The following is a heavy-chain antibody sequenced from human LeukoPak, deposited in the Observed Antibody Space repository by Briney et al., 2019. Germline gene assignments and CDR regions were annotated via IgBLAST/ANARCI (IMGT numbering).Heavy chain of an antibody. CDR2: ISSSSSYI. CDR3: ARHYDGTAYSLDY. D-gene: IGHD3-22*01. CDR1: GFTFSSYS. J-gene: IGHJ4*02. V-gene: IGHV3-21*01. Sequence: GGSLRLSCAASGFTFSSYSMNWVRQAPGKGLEWASSISSSSSYIYYADSVKGRFTISRDNAKNSLYLQMNSLRAEDTAVYYCARHYDGTAYSLDYWGQGTLVTVSS.